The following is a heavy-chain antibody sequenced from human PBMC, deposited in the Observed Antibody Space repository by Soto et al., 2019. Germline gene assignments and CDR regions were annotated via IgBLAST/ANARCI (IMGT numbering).Heavy chain of an antibody. V-gene: IGHV3-33*01. J-gene: IGHJ4*02. CDR1: GFTFSSYG. CDR2: IWYDGSNK. Sequence: GGSLRLSCAASGFTFSSYGMHWVRQAPGKGLEWVAVIWYDGSNKYYADSVKGRFTISRDNSKNTLYLQMNSLRAEDTAVYYCARVTYYSREYYFDYWGQGTLVTVSS. CDR3: ARVTYYSREYYFDY. D-gene: IGHD3-22*01.